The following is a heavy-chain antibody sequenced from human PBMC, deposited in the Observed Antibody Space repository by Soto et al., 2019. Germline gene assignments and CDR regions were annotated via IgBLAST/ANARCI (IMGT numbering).Heavy chain of an antibody. J-gene: IGHJ6*02. Sequence: QVHLLLQSGAEVKKPGSSVKVSCKASGGTPSNSAISWVRQAPGQGLEWMGGIIPVFGLVKYAQNFQGRVTITADESKNTAYMELSSLRPEDRAVYYGAGGRIVAVGGRAYYGIDVWGQGPTVTVSS. CDR3: AGGRIVAVGGRAYYGIDV. CDR1: GGTPSNSA. CDR2: IIPVFGLV. D-gene: IGHD3-22*01. V-gene: IGHV1-69*01.